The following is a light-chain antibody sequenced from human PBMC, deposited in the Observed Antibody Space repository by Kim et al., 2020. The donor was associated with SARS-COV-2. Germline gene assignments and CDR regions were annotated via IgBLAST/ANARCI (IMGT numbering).Light chain of an antibody. J-gene: IGKJ5*01. CDR3: QQYGSSPRVT. CDR1: QSVSSSY. Sequence: PGERATLSSRASQSVSSSYLAWYQQKPGQAPRLLIYGASSRATGIPDRFSGSGSGTDFTLTISRLEPEDFAVYYCQQYGSSPRVTFGQGTRLEIK. CDR2: GAS. V-gene: IGKV3-20*01.